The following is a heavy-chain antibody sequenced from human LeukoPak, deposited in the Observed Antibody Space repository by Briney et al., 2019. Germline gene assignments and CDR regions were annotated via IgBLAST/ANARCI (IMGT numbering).Heavy chain of an antibody. CDR2: IIPIFGTA. CDR1: GGTFSSYA. D-gene: IGHD3-10*01. CDR3: ARVEYYYGSGSYSEWFDP. V-gene: IGHV1-69*06. Sequence: ASVKVSCKASGGTFSSYAISWVRQAPGQGLEWMGGIIPIFGTANYAQKFQGRVTITADKSTSTAYMELSSLRSEDTAVYYCARVEYYYGSGSYSEWFDPWGQGTLVTVSS. J-gene: IGHJ5*02.